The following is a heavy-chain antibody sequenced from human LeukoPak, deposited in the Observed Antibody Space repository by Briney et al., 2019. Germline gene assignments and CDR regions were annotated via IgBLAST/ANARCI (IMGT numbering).Heavy chain of an antibody. CDR2: IYTSGST. CDR1: GGSISSYY. CDR3: ARGEDILTGYWSESGFDY. Sequence: PSETLSLTCTVSGGSISSYYWSWIRQPAGKGLEWIGRIYTSGSTNYNPSLESRVTMSVDTSKNQFSLKLSSVTAADTAVYYCARGEDILTGYWSESGFDYWGQGTLVTVSS. V-gene: IGHV4-4*07. D-gene: IGHD3-9*01. J-gene: IGHJ4*02.